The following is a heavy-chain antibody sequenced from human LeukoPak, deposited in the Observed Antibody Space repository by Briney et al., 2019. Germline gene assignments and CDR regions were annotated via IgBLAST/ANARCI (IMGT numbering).Heavy chain of an antibody. J-gene: IGHJ4*02. CDR3: ARDLRGSSWSIFDY. D-gene: IGHD6-13*01. V-gene: IGHV3-7*01. CDR2: IKQDGSEK. Sequence: GGSLRLSCAASGFTFSSYWMSWVRQAPGKGLEWVANIKQDGSEKYYVDSVKGRFTISRDNAKNSLYLQVNSLRAEDTAVYYCARDLRGSSWSIFDYWGQGTLVTVSS. CDR1: GFTFSSYW.